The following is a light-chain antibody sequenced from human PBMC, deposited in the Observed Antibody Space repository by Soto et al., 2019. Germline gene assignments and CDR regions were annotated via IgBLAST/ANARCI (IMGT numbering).Light chain of an antibody. Sequence: EIVMTQSPATLSVSPGERATLSCRASQSVGTHLAWYQKKPGQAPRLLLYGASTRATGIPARFSGSGSGTEFTLTISSLQSEDFAVYCCQQYNNWPRTFGQGTKVEIE. J-gene: IGKJ1*01. CDR3: QQYNNWPRT. V-gene: IGKV3-15*01. CDR2: GAS. CDR1: QSVGTH.